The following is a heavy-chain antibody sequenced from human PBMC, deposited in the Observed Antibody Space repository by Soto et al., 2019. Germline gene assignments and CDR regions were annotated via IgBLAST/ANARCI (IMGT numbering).Heavy chain of an antibody. CDR3: ARDVDTGGMDG. CDR1: GGSISSYY. Sequence: PSETLSLTCTVSGGSISSYYWSWIRQPPGKGLEWIGYIYYSGSTNYNPSLKSRVTISVDTSKNQFSLKLSSVTAADTAVYYCARDVDTGGMDGWGQGTTVTVAS. V-gene: IGHV4-59*01. D-gene: IGHD5-18*01. J-gene: IGHJ6*02. CDR2: IYYSGST.